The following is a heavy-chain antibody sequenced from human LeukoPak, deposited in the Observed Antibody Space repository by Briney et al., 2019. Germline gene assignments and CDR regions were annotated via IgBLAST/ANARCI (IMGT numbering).Heavy chain of an antibody. CDR3: ARTPEWLPVDY. D-gene: IGHD3-3*01. CDR1: GGSFSSYY. V-gene: IGHV4-59*08. CDR2: IFFSGST. J-gene: IGHJ4*02. Sequence: SETLSLTCSVSGGSFSSYYWTWIRQPPGKGLEWIGYIFFSGSTNYSPSLKSRVTISIDTSKNQFSLKLSSVTAADTAVYYCARTPEWLPVDYWGQGTLVTVSS.